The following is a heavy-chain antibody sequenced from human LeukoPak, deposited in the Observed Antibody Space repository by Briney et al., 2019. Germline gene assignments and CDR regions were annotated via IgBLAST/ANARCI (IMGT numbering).Heavy chain of an antibody. Sequence: GGSLRLSCTASGFTFGDYAMSWVRQAPGKGQEWVGFIRSKAYGGTTEYAASVKGRFTISRDDSKSIAYLQMNSLKTEDTAVYYCTRDPGINPGYCSSTSCYYDYYYGMDVWGKGTTVTVSS. CDR3: TRDPGINPGYCSSTSCYYDYYYGMDV. CDR2: IRSKAYGGTT. CDR1: GFTFGDYA. D-gene: IGHD2-2*03. J-gene: IGHJ6*04. V-gene: IGHV3-49*04.